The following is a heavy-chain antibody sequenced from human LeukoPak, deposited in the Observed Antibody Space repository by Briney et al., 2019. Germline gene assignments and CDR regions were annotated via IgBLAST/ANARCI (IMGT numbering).Heavy chain of an antibody. V-gene: IGHV3-48*03. J-gene: IGHJ6*04. Sequence: GGSLRLSCAASGFTFSSYEMNWVRQAPGKGLEWVSYIISSGSTIYYADSVKGRFTISRDNAKNSLYLQMNSLRAEDTAVYYCAREVLRYFDWSYGMDVWGKGTTVTVSS. D-gene: IGHD3-9*01. CDR1: GFTFSSYE. CDR3: AREVLRYFDWSYGMDV. CDR2: IISSGSTI.